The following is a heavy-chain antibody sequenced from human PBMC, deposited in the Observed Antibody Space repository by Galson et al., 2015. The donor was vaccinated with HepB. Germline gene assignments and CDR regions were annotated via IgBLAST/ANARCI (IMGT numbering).Heavy chain of an antibody. CDR1: GGSVSSGSYY. D-gene: IGHD2-2*01. V-gene: IGHV4-61*01. J-gene: IGHJ6*02. Sequence: ETLSLTCTVSGGSVSSGSYYWSWIRQPPGKGLEWIGYIYYSGSTNYNPSLKSRVTISVDTSKNQFSLKLSSVTAADTAVYYCARDSPESGIVVVPAASGHGMDVWGQGTTVTVSS. CDR3: ARDSPESGIVVVPAASGHGMDV. CDR2: IYYSGST.